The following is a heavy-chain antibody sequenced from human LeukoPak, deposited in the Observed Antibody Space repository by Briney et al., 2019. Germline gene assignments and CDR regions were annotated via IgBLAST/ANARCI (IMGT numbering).Heavy chain of an antibody. J-gene: IGHJ6*03. V-gene: IGHV3-20*04. Sequence: PGGSLRLSCAASGFTFDDYGMSWVRQAPGKGLEWVSGINWNGGSTGYADSVKGRFTISRDNAKNSLYLQMNSLRAEDTALYYCARGRGDYGGWYYYYYMDVWGKGTTVTVPS. CDR2: INWNGGST. CDR3: ARGRGDYGGWYYYYYMDV. D-gene: IGHD4-23*01. CDR1: GFTFDDYG.